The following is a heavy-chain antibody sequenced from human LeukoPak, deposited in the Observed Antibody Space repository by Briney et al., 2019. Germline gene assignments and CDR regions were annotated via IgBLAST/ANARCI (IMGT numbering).Heavy chain of an antibody. V-gene: IGHV4-34*01. D-gene: IGHD2-15*01. Sequence: EPLSLTFAVLDASLIGYNWNWIRQLPGKGLEWIGEIDHLGRTNYNPSLKSRVCISIDTFTNTFSLYMCSVTAADTASYFFVRPQHCSATACSGPLRYWGQGNRV. CDR3: VRPQHCSATACSGPLRY. CDR1: DASLIGYN. CDR2: IDHLGRT. J-gene: IGHJ4*03.